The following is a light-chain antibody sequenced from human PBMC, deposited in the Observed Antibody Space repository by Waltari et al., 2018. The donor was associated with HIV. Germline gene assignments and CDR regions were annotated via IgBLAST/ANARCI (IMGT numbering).Light chain of an antibody. CDR2: AAS. CDR1: QGIGNY. J-gene: IGKJ4*01. Sequence: DIQMTQSPSSLSASVGDRVTLTCRASQGIGNYLAWYQQKPGKVPKLLIYAASTLQSGVPARFSGSGSGTDFTLTISSLQPEDVATYYCQKYNSAPLTFGGGTKVEIK. CDR3: QKYNSAPLT. V-gene: IGKV1-27*01.